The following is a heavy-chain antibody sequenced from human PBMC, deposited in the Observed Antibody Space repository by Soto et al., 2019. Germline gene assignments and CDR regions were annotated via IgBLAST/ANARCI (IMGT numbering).Heavy chain of an antibody. Sequence: GGSLRLSCAASGFTFSSYAMSWVRQAPGKGLEWVSAISGSGGSTYYVDSVKGRFTISRDNSKNTLYLQMNSLRAEDTAVYYCAKDLGITMVREIHPEINNWFDPWGQGTLVTVSS. D-gene: IGHD3-10*01. CDR3: AKDLGITMVREIHPEINNWFDP. CDR2: ISGSGGST. CDR1: GFTFSSYA. J-gene: IGHJ5*02. V-gene: IGHV3-23*01.